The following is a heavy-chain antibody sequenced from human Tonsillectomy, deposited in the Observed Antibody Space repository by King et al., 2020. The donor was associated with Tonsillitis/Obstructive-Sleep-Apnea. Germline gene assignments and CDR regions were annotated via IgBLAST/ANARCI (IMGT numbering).Heavy chain of an antibody. CDR2: IIPVFGAA. J-gene: IGHJ6*03. CDR3: ARSRRERYCSSTSCFKNYYYHYLAV. D-gene: IGHD2-2*01. V-gene: IGHV1-69*01. Sequence: QLVQSGAEVKKPGSSVKVSCKASVGTFSSYAISWVRQAPGQGPEWMGGIIPVFGAANYTQKFQGRFTITADESTSTAYMELSSLRSEDTAVYYCARSRRERYCSSTSCFKNYYYHYLAVWGKGTTVTVSS. CDR1: VGTFSSYA.